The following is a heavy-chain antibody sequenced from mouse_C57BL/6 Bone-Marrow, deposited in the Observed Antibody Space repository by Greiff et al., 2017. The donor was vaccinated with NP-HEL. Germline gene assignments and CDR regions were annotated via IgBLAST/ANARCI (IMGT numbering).Heavy chain of an antibody. V-gene: IGHV14-4*01. Sequence: VHVKQSGAELVRPGASVKLSCTASGFNIKDDYMHWVKQRPEQGLEWIGWIDPENGDTEYASKFQGKATITADTSSNTAYLQLSSLTSEDTAVYYCTLIYDGYLFAYWGQGTLVTVSA. CDR1: GFNIKDDY. CDR3: TLIYDGYLFAY. J-gene: IGHJ3*01. CDR2: IDPENGDT. D-gene: IGHD2-3*01.